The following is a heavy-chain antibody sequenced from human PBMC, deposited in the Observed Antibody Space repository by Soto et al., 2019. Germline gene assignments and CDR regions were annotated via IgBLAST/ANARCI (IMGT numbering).Heavy chain of an antibody. Sequence: EVFLLDSGGGLVQPGGSLRLSCAASGFTFSNYAMTWCRQGPGKGPEWISTVNNGGGGTYYADSVKGRFTISRDTSKNTLYLQVSSLRAEDTAVYYCAKERLGRGIDYWGQGILVTVSS. CDR1: GFTFSNYA. J-gene: IGHJ4*02. D-gene: IGHD3-10*01. V-gene: IGHV3-23*01. CDR3: AKERLGRGIDY. CDR2: VNNGGGGT.